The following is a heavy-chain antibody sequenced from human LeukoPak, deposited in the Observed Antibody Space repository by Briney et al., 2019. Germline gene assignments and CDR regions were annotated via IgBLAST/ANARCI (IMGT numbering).Heavy chain of an antibody. CDR2: ISGRTGGT. CDR1: GFTFNTNA. Sequence: GGSLRLSCAASGFTFNTNAMSWVRQAPGKGLEWVSAISGRTGGTYYADSVKGRFTISRDNSKSTLYLQMDSLRAEDTAVYYCAKCGNSGCHLIPYWGQGTLVTVSS. J-gene: IGHJ4*02. CDR3: AKCGNSGCHLIPY. V-gene: IGHV3-23*01. D-gene: IGHD5-12*01.